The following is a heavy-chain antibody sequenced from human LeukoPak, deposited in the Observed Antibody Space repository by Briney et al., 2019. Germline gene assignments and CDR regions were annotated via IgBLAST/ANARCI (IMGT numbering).Heavy chain of an antibody. CDR2: ISGSGDNT. J-gene: IGHJ4*02. CDR1: GFTFSTYA. Sequence: GGSLRLSCAASGFTFSTYAMTWVRQAPGKGLDWVSAISGSGDNTYYADSVKGRFTISRDNSKNTLYLQMNSLRAEDTAVYYCAKDFTFGGVIVYDYWGQGTLVTVSS. CDR3: AKDFTFGGVIVYDY. D-gene: IGHD3-16*02. V-gene: IGHV3-23*01.